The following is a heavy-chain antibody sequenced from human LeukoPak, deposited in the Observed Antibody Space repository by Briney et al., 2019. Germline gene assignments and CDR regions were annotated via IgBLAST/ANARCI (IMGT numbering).Heavy chain of an antibody. CDR1: GCSFTSYW. J-gene: IGHJ5*02. V-gene: IGHV5-51*01. Sequence: GESLKISCKGSGCSFTSYWIGWVRQMPGKGLEWMGIIYPGDSDTRYSPSFRGQVTISADKSISTAYLQCSSLKASDTAMYYCALVVPAALGWFDPWGQGTLVTVSS. D-gene: IGHD2-2*01. CDR2: IYPGDSDT. CDR3: ALVVPAALGWFDP.